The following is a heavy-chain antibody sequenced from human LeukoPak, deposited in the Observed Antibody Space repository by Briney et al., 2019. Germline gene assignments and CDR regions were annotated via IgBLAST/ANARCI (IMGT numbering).Heavy chain of an antibody. V-gene: IGHV1-46*01. CDR3: ARDGEMTTKLYYFDC. J-gene: IGHJ4*02. CDR2: INPNSGSI. CDR1: GYTFTSYY. Sequence: ASVKVSCMASGYTFTSYYMHWVRQAPGQGLEWMGIINPNSGSISYAQKFQGRVTMTRDTSTSTVYMELSSLRSEDTAVYYCARDGEMTTKLYYFDCWGQGTLVTVSS. D-gene: IGHD5-24*01.